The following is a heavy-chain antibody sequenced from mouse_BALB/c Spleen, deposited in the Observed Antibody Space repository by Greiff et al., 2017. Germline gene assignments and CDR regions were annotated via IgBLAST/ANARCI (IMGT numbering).Heavy chain of an antibody. J-gene: IGHJ4*01. CDR3: ARDYRYDVGAMDY. CDR1: GYTFSSYW. V-gene: IGHV1-9*01. CDR2: ILPGSGST. D-gene: IGHD2-14*01. Sequence: QVQLQQSGAELMKPGASVKISCKATGYTFSSYWIEWVKQRPGHGLEWIGEILPGSGSTNYNEKFKGKATFTADTSSNTAYMQLSSLTSEDSAVYYCARDYRYDVGAMDYWGQGTSVTVSS.